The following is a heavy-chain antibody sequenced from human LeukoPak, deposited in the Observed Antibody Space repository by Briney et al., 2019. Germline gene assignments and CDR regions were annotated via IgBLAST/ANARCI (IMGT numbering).Heavy chain of an antibody. J-gene: IGHJ5*02. CDR3: TRDRGTYNWLDP. V-gene: IGHV3-73*01. CDR2: IDRPAKSYAT. D-gene: IGHD1-26*01. CDR1: GFTLSDSA. Sequence: GGSLRLSCAASGFTLSDSAIHWVPQASGKGLGWVGLIDRPAKSYATAYGASVGGRFTISRDDSKNTAYLQMDSLKTEDTALYYCTRDRGTYNWLDPWGQGTLVTVSS.